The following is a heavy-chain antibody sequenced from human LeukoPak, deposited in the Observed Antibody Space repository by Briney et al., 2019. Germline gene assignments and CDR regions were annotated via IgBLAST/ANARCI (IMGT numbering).Heavy chain of an antibody. D-gene: IGHD4-17*01. V-gene: IGHV3-53*01. J-gene: IGHJ4*02. CDR3: ARDSYGDANFDT. CDR2: IYADGNT. Sequence: GGSLRLSCAASGFIVNTNYMSWVRQAPGRGLEWVSFIYADGNTYHADSVKGRFTISRDISKNAVFLQMNSLRAEDTAVYYCARDSYGDANFDTWGQGTLVTVSS. CDR1: GFIVNTNY.